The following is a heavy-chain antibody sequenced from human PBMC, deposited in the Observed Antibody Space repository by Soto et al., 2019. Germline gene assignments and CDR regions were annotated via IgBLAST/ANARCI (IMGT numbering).Heavy chain of an antibody. J-gene: IGHJ4*02. V-gene: IGHV3-48*03. Sequence: PGGSLRLSCAASGFTFSSYEMNWVRQAAGKGLEWVSYISSSGSTIYYADSVKGRFTISRDNAKNSLYLQMNSLRAEDTAVYYCARDRWAYCGGDCYRRYYFDYWGQGTLVTVSS. D-gene: IGHD2-21*02. CDR3: ARDRWAYCGGDCYRRYYFDY. CDR2: ISSSGSTI. CDR1: GFTFSSYE.